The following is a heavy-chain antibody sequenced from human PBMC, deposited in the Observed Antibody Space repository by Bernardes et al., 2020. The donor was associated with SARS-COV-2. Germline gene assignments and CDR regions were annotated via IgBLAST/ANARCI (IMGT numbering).Heavy chain of an antibody. Sequence: SETLSLTCTVSGGSVSSGSYFWSWIRQPPGKGLEWIGYIYHSESTNYNPSLKSRVTISVDTSKNQFSLKLGSVTAADTAVYYCARMGAYAGFYWGQGTLVTVAS. V-gene: IGHV4-61*01. D-gene: IGHD3-16*01. J-gene: IGHJ4*02. CDR2: IYHSEST. CDR3: ARMGAYAGFY. CDR1: GGSVSSGSYF.